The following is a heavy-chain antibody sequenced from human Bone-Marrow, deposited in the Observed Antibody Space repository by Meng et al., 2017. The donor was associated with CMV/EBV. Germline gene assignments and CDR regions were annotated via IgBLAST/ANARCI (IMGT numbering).Heavy chain of an antibody. V-gene: IGHV4-61*01. CDR1: GGSVTSGSYY. CDR2: IYYSGST. CDR3: ARAQGYMDTAMVYYYHGMDA. J-gene: IGHJ6*02. Sequence: ESLRLTCTVSGGSVTSGSYYWSWIRQPPGKGLEWIGYIYYSGSTNYNPSLKSRVTISVDTSKNQFSLKLNSVTAADTAVYYCARAQGYMDTAMVYYYHGMDAWGQGTTVTVSS. D-gene: IGHD5-18*01.